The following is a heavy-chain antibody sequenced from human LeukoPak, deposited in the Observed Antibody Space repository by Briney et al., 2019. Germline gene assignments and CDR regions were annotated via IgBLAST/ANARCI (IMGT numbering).Heavy chain of an antibody. D-gene: IGHD6-13*01. Sequence: GGSLRLSCVGSGVTFNGQWMNWVRQAPGQGLEWVAHIKHDGSEKYYVDSVKGRFTISRDDAKNSLSLQLNSARAEDTALYYCAYSNNFNYWGRRTLVTVSS. J-gene: IGHJ4*02. CDR3: AYSNNFNY. V-gene: IGHV3-7*01. CDR1: GVTFNGQW. CDR2: IKHDGSEK.